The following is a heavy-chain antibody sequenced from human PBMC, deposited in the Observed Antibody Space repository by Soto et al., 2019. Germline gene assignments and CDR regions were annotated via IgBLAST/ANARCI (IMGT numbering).Heavy chain of an antibody. Sequence: QVQLVESGGGLVKPGGSLRLSCAASGFTFSDYYMSWIRQAPGKGLEWVSYISSSSSYTNYADSVKGRFTISRDNAKNSLYLQMNSLRAEDTAVYYCPRDRGYYGSGSYYNPDAFDIWGQGTMVTVSS. D-gene: IGHD3-10*01. CDR2: ISSSSSYT. CDR3: PRDRGYYGSGSYYNPDAFDI. V-gene: IGHV3-11*06. CDR1: GFTFSDYY. J-gene: IGHJ3*02.